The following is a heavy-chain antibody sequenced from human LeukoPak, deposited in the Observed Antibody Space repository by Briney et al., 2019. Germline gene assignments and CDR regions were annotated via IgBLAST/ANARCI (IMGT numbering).Heavy chain of an antibody. CDR3: AKEIGVAAAGDPHDY. Sequence: GGSLRLSCAASGFTFSSYGIHWVRQAPGKGLEWVAVISYDGSNKYYADSVKGRFTISRDNSKNTLYLQMNSLRAEDTAVYYCAKEIGVAAAGDPHDYWGQGTLVTVSS. CDR2: ISYDGSNK. V-gene: IGHV3-30*18. D-gene: IGHD6-13*01. J-gene: IGHJ4*02. CDR1: GFTFSSYG.